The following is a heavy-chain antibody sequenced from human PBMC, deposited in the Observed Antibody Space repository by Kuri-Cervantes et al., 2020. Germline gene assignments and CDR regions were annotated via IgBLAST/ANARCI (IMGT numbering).Heavy chain of an antibody. CDR1: GGPISSYY. CDR2: IYYSGST. Sequence: SETLSLTCTVSGGPISSYYWSWIRQPPGKGLEWIGYIYYSGSTNYNPSLQSRVTISVDTSKNQFSLKLSSVTAADTAVYYCATNRCSSTSCYEYNWFDPWGQGTLVTVSS. V-gene: IGHV4-59*01. CDR3: ATNRCSSTSCYEYNWFDP. J-gene: IGHJ5*02. D-gene: IGHD2-2*01.